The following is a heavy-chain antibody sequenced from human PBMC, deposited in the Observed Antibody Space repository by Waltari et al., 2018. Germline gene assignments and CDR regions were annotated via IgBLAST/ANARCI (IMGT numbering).Heavy chain of an antibody. CDR3: AKTNDFWSGYQSFDY. V-gene: IGHV3-23*04. J-gene: IGHJ4*02. CDR1: GFTFSSYA. D-gene: IGHD3-3*01. Sequence: EVQLVESGGGLVQPGGSLRLSCAASGFTFSSYAMSWVRQAPGKGLEWVSVIRGSGGSTYYADSVKGRFTISRDNSKNTLYLQMNSLRAEDTAVYYCAKTNDFWSGYQSFDYWGQGPLVTVSS. CDR2: IRGSGGST.